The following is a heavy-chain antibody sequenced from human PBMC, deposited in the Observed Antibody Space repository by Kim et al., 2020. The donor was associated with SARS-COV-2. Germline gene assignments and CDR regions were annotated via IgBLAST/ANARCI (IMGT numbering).Heavy chain of an antibody. CDR2: IHIGGGT. V-gene: IGHV3-53*01. J-gene: IGHJ4*02. Sequence: GGSLRLSCAASGFIVSDNYMMWVRQAPGEGLEWVSLIHIGGGTNYADSVRGRFTISRDNSKNTLYLQMNSLRAEDTAVYYCASRGHTNGYWKLQDWGQGT. CDR3: ASRGHTNGYWKLQD. D-gene: IGHD2-8*01. CDR1: GFIVSDNY.